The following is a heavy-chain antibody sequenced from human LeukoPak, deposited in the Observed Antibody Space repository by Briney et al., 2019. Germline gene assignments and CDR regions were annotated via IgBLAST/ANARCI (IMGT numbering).Heavy chain of an antibody. CDR3: ATVFVRSCYRNKKDY. Sequence: ASVKVSCKVSGYTLTELSMHWVRQAPGKGLEWMGGFDPEDGETIYAQKFQGRVTMTEDTSTDTAYMELSSLRSEDTAVYYCATVFVRSCYRNKKDYRGQGTLVTGSS. CDR1: GYTLTELS. D-gene: IGHD3-10*01. CDR2: FDPEDGET. J-gene: IGHJ4*02. V-gene: IGHV1-24*01.